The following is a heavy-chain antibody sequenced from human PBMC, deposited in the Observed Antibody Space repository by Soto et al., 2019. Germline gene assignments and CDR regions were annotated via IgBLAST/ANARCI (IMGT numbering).Heavy chain of an antibody. Sequence: SETLSLTCTVSGGSVSSGSYYWSWIRQPPGKGLEWIGYIYYSGSTNYNPSLKSRVTISVDTSKNQFSLKLSSVTAADTAVYYCARRPRSYFLGVDYWGQGTLVTVSS. CDR3: ARRPRSYFLGVDY. D-gene: IGHD1-26*01. CDR2: IYYSGST. J-gene: IGHJ4*02. CDR1: GGSVSSGSYY. V-gene: IGHV4-61*01.